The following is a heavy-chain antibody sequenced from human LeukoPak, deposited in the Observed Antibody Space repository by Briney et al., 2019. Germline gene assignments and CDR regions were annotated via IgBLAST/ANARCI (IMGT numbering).Heavy chain of an antibody. CDR2: IYYSGAS. CDR1: GGFIRSSSYH. J-gene: IGHJ4*02. D-gene: IGHD3-22*01. V-gene: IGHV4-39*07. Sequence: SETLSLTCTVSGGFIRSSSYHWGWLRQPPGTGLEWIASIYYSGASYYNPSLRSRVTISVDTSKNQFSLKLSSVTAADTAVYYCAGEYSSSPGCWGQGALVTVSS. CDR3: AGEYSSSPGC.